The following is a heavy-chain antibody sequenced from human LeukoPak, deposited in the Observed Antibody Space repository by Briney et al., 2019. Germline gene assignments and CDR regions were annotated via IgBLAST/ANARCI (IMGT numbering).Heavy chain of an antibody. V-gene: IGHV4-59*12. D-gene: IGHD5-18*01. J-gene: IGHJ4*02. Sequence: SETLSLTCTVSGGSISSYYWSWIRQPPGKGLEWIGYIYYSGSTNYNPSLKSRVTISVDTSKNQFFLTLRSVAAADTAFYYCARIGYSYGPQYYFDYWGQGTLVTVSS. CDR3: ARIGYSYGPQYYFDY. CDR1: GGSISSYY. CDR2: IYYSGST.